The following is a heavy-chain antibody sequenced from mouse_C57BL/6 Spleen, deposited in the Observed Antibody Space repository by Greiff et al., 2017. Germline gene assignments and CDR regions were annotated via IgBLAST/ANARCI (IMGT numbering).Heavy chain of an antibody. Sequence: VQRVESGPGLVAPSQSLSITCTVSGFSLPSYAISWVRQPPGKGLEWLGVIWTGGGTNYNSALKSRLGISKDNTKSQVFLKMNSLQTDDTARYYCAIYDYDGAWFAYWGQGTLVTVSA. V-gene: IGHV2-9-1*01. J-gene: IGHJ3*01. CDR3: AIYDYDGAWFAY. CDR1: GFSLPSYA. CDR2: IWTGGGT. D-gene: IGHD2-4*01.